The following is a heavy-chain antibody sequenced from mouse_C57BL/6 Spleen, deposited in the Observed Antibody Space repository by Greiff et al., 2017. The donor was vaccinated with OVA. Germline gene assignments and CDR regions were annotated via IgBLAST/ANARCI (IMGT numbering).Heavy chain of an antibody. CDR2: IYPGSGNT. CDR3: ARSELTGSFAD. D-gene: IGHD4-1*01. V-gene: IGHV1-76*01. J-gene: IGHJ3*01. CDR1: GYTFTDYY. Sequence: VQLQESGAELVRPGASVKLSCKASGYTFTDYYINWVKQRPGQGLEWIARIYPGSGNTYYNEKFKGKATLTAEKSSSTAYMQLSSLTSEDSAVYFCARSELTGSFADWGQGTLVTVSA.